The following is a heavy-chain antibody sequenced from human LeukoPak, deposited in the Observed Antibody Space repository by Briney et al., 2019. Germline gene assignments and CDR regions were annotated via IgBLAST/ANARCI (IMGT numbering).Heavy chain of an antibody. CDR1: GFTVSNNY. D-gene: IGHD6-19*01. CDR3: ARGYSTGWYYFDN. CDR2: IYSGGIT. J-gene: IGHJ4*02. V-gene: IGHV3-53*01. Sequence: PGGSLRLSCAASGFTVSNNYMNWVRQAPGKGLEWVSVIYSGGITYYADSVKGRFTISRDNSKNTLDLQMNSLRAEDTAVYYCARGYSTGWYYFDNWGQGTLVTVSS.